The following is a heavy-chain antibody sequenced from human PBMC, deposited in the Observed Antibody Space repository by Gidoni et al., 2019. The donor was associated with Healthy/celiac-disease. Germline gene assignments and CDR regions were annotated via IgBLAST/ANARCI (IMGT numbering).Heavy chain of an antibody. Sequence: QVQLVASGGGVGQPGRSLRSPCAASGSTFSSYGMHWARQAPGKVLEWVAVISYDGSNKYYADSVKGRFTISRDNSKNTLYLQMNSLRAEDTAVYYCAKGKGLYYYYGMDVWGQGTTVTVSS. CDR3: AKGKGLYYYYGMDV. D-gene: IGHD3-10*01. CDR2: ISYDGSNK. CDR1: GSTFSSYG. J-gene: IGHJ6*02. V-gene: IGHV3-30*18.